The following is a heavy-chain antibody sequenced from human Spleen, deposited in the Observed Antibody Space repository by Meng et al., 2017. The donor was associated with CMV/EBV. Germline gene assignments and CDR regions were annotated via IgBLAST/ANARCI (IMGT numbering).Heavy chain of an antibody. V-gene: IGHV3-11*01. Sequence: GESLKISCAASGFTFSDYYMSWIRQAPGKGLEWVSYISSSGSTIYYADSVKGRFTISRDNAKNSLYLQMNSLRADDTAVYYCARMGGRHEYGMDVWGQGTTVTVSS. CDR1: GFTFSDYY. D-gene: IGHD2/OR15-2a*01. CDR2: ISSSGSTI. CDR3: ARMGGRHEYGMDV. J-gene: IGHJ6*02.